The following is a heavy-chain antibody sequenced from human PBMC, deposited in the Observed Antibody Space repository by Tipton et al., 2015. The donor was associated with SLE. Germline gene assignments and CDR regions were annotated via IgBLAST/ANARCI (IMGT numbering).Heavy chain of an antibody. CDR1: GGSISSSSYY. J-gene: IGHJ3*02. D-gene: IGHD2-15*01. CDR2: IYFSGTT. V-gene: IGHV4-61*05. Sequence: TLSLTCTVSGGSISSSSYYWGWIRQPPGKGLEWIGYIYFSGTTNYNPPLKSRVTISVDTSKNQFSLKLNSVTAADTAVYYCAIPTTQHCSGGGCYRHDAFDIWGQGTMVTVSS. CDR3: AIPTTQHCSGGGCYRHDAFDI.